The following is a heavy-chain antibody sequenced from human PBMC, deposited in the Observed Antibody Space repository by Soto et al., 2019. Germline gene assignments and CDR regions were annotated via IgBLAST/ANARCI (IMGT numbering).Heavy chain of an antibody. V-gene: IGHV3-30*03. D-gene: IGHD2-15*01. J-gene: IGHJ4*02. CDR2: ISYDGSNK. CDR3: AGGQDYFDY. Sequence: QVQLVESGGGVVQPGRSLRLSCAASGFPFSSHGMHWVRQAPGKGLEWVALISYDGSNKYYTDSVKGRFTISRENSKNTLYLQMSSLRAEDTAVYYCAGGQDYFDYCGQGTLVSVSS. CDR1: GFPFSSHG.